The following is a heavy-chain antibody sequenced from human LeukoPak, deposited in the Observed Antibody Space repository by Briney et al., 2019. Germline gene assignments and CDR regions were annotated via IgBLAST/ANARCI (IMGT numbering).Heavy chain of an antibody. D-gene: IGHD3-9*01. CDR3: ARQADYNILTGYFKGHLDY. V-gene: IGHV5-51*01. CDR2: IYPGDSDT. J-gene: IGHJ4*02. Sequence: GESLKISCKGSGYSFNTYWIAWVRQMPGKGLEWMGIIYPGDSDTRYSPSFQGQVTISADESISTAYLHWSSLKASETAMYYCARQADYNILTGYFKGHLDYWGQGTLVTVYS. CDR1: GYSFNTYW.